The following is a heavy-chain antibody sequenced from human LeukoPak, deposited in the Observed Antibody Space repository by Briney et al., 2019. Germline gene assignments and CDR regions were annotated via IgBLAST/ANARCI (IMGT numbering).Heavy chain of an antibody. D-gene: IGHD5-24*01. CDR2: IYYSGNT. CDR3: ARGDGYNLRAFDY. J-gene: IGHJ4*02. Sequence: SQTLSLTCTVSGGSISSGGYYWSWIRQHPGKGLEWIGYIYYSGNTYYNPSLKSRVTISVDTSKNQFSLKLSSVTAADTAVYYCARGDGYNLRAFDYWGQGTLVTVSS. V-gene: IGHV4-31*03. CDR1: GGSISSGGYY.